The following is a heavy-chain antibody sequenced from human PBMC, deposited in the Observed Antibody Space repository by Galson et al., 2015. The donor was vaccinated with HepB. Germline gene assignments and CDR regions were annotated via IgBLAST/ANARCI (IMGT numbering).Heavy chain of an antibody. CDR3: ARDGDDYGDYVFGYFDL. Sequence: SETLSLTCTVSGGSISSYYWSWIRQPPGKGLEWIGYIYYSGSTNYNPSLKSRVTISVDTSKNQFSLKLSSVTAADTAVYYCARDGDDYGDYVFGYFDLWGRGTLVTVSS. D-gene: IGHD4-17*01. V-gene: IGHV4-59*01. CDR1: GGSISSYY. CDR2: IYYSGST. J-gene: IGHJ2*01.